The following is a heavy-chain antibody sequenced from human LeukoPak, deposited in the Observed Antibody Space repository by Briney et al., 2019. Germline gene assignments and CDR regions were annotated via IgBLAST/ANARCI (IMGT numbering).Heavy chain of an antibody. D-gene: IGHD2-2*01. V-gene: IGHV1-46*01. CDR2: INTSGDST. J-gene: IGHJ6*02. Sequence: GASVKVSCTASGYTFTSYYMHWVRQAPGQGLEWMGIINTSGDSTSYAQKFQGRVTMTRDTSTSTVYMELSSLRSEDTAVYYCARAVVVPLGAHMDVWGQGTAVTVSS. CDR3: ARAVVVPLGAHMDV. CDR1: GYTFTSYY.